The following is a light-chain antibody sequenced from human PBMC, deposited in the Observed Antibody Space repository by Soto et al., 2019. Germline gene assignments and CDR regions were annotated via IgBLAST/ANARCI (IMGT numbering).Light chain of an antibody. CDR1: SSDVGGYNY. V-gene: IGLV2-14*01. Sequence: QSALTQPASVSGSPGQSITICCTGTSSDVGGYNYVSWYQQHPGKAPKLMIYDVSNRPSGVSNRFSGSKSGNTASLTISGLQAEDEADYYCSSYTSSSTPVVFGGGTQLTVL. J-gene: IGLJ2*01. CDR2: DVS. CDR3: SSYTSSSTPVV.